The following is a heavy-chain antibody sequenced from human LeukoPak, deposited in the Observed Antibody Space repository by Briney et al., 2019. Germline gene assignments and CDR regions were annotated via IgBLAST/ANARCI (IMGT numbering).Heavy chain of an antibody. CDR2: IRYDGSNK. J-gene: IGHJ3*02. D-gene: IGHD4-17*01. V-gene: IGHV3-30*02. CDR3: AGEIHDYGDYGVVAGAFDI. CDR1: GFTFSSYG. Sequence: PGGSLRLSCAASGFTFSSYGMHWVRQAPGKGLEWVAFIRYDGSNKYYADSVKGRFTISRDNSKNTLYLQMNSLRAEDTAVYYCAGEIHDYGDYGVVAGAFDIWGQGTMVTVSS.